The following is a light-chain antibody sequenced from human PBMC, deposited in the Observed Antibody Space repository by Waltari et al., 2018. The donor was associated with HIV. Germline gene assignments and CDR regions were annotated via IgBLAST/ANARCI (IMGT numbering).Light chain of an antibody. CDR2: DVT. J-gene: IGLJ1*01. Sequence: QSALTQPRPVSGSPGQSVIIPCAGSSSDVGRYDYVSWYQQLPGNAPKVIIYDVTKRPSGVPDRFSGSKSGNTAFLTISGLQAEDEADYYCCSYAASYIYVFGVGTKVTVL. CDR3: CSYAASYIYV. CDR1: SSDVGRYDY. V-gene: IGLV2-11*01.